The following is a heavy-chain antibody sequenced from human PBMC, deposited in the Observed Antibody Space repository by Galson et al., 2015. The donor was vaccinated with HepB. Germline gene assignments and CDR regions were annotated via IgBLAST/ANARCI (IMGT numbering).Heavy chain of an antibody. CDR1: GFTFSSYW. CDR3: ARDVVAAAQKPEYFQH. Sequence: SLRLSCAASGFTFSSYWMHWVRQAPGKGLVWVSRINSDGSSTSYADSVKGRFTISRDNAKNTLYLQMNSLRAEDTAVYYCARDVVAAAQKPEYFQHWGQGTLVTVSS. CDR2: INSDGSST. V-gene: IGHV3-74*01. J-gene: IGHJ1*01. D-gene: IGHD6-19*01.